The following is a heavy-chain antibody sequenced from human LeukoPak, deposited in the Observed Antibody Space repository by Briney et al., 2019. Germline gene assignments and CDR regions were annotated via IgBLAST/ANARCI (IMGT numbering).Heavy chain of an antibody. Sequence: SETLSLTCTVSGGSISSYYWSWIRQPPGKGLEWIGYMYYSGSTNYNPSTNYNPSLKSRVTISVDTSKNQFSLKLSSVTAAGTAVYYCARDGRYYYDSSGYYYDNWFDPWGQGTLVTVSS. D-gene: IGHD3-22*01. J-gene: IGHJ5*02. V-gene: IGHV4-59*12. CDR2: MYYSGST. CDR1: GGSISSYY. CDR3: ARDGRYYYDSSGYYYDNWFDP.